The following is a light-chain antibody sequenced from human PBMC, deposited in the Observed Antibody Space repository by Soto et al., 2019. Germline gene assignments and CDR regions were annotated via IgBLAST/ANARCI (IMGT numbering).Light chain of an antibody. J-gene: IGKJ1*01. CDR3: QQYSGYWT. CDR1: QSISTW. Sequence: DIQMTQSPSTLSASVGDRVTITCRASQSISTWLAWYQQKPGKAPRLLIFDAFSLQSGVPSRFSGRGSGTDFTLTISGLQPDDFATYFCQQYSGYWTFGQGTKVEIK. CDR2: DAF. V-gene: IGKV1-5*01.